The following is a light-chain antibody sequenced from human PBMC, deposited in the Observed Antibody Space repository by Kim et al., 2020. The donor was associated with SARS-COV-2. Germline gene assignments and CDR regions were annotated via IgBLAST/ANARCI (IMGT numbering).Light chain of an antibody. CDR3: QSRDSGGNVV. CDR1: ILRSYY. CDR2: GRN. J-gene: IGLJ2*01. Sequence: VALGQTVRITCQGDILRSYYATWYQQKPRQAPLLVIFGRNNRPSGIPDRFSGSTSGNTASLTISGAQAEDEADFYCQSRDSGGNVVFGGGTQLTVL. V-gene: IGLV3-19*01.